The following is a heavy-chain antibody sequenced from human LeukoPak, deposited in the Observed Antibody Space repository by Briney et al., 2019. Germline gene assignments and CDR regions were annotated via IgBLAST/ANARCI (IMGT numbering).Heavy chain of an antibody. Sequence: GTSLRLSCAVSGFSIGESGMHWVRQAPGKGLEWVVVIWFDGSNKHYADSVKGRFSISRDNSENTLYLQMNSLRAEDTAVYYCARDPSCCSSTNCYVGSPLYYYYPMDVWGQGTTVTVSS. D-gene: IGHD2-2*01. J-gene: IGHJ6*02. V-gene: IGHV3-33*08. CDR3: ARDPSCCSSTNCYVGSPLYYYYPMDV. CDR1: GFSIGESG. CDR2: IWFDGSNK.